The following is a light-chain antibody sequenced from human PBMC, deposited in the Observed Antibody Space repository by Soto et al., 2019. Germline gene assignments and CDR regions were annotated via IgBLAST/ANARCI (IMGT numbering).Light chain of an antibody. CDR3: QQYSTYSRT. CDR1: QSISIW. V-gene: IGKV1-5*03. J-gene: IGKJ2*01. Sequence: DTQLTQSPSSLSASVGDTVTISCRASQSISIWLAWYQQKPGKAPKVLIYKASTLEAGVPSRFSGSGSGTEFTFTISSLQPDDFATYYCQQYSTYSRTFGQGTKLEIK. CDR2: KAS.